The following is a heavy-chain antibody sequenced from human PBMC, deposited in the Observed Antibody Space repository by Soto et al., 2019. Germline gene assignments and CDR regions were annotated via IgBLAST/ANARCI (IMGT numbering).Heavy chain of an antibody. D-gene: IGHD5-18*01. Sequence: QVQLVESGGGVVQPGRSLRLSCAASGFTFSSYGMHWVRQAPGKCLVWVAVISYDGRNKYYADSVKGRFTISRDNSKNTLYLQMNSLRAEDTAVYYCAKDWGGEGYSSASTIDYWGQGTLVTVSS. CDR1: GFTFSSYG. J-gene: IGHJ4*02. CDR3: AKDWGGEGYSSASTIDY. CDR2: ISYDGRNK. V-gene: IGHV3-30*18.